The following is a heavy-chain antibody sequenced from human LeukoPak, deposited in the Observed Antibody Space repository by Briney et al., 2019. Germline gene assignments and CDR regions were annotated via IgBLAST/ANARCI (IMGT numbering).Heavy chain of an antibody. CDR3: AGSGYSGYDLNY. CDR2: INHSGST. CDR1: GGSFSGYY. D-gene: IGHD5-12*01. Sequence: PSETLSLTCAVYGGSFSGYYWSWIRQPPGKGREWSGEINHSGSTNYNPSLKSRVTISVDTSKNQFSLKLSSVTAADTAVYYCAGSGYSGYDLNYWGQGTLVTVSS. J-gene: IGHJ4*02. V-gene: IGHV4-34*01.